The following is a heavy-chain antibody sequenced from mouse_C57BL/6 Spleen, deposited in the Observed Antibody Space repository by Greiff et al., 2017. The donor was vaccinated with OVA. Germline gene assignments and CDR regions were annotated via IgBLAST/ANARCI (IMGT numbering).Heavy chain of an antibody. CDR1: GFTFSNYW. Sequence: DVKLEESGGGLVQPGGSMKLSCVASGFTFSNYWMNWVRQSPEKGLEWVAQIRLKSDNYATHYTESVKGRFTISRDDSKSSVYLQMNTLRAEDTGIYYCTGSRTWFAYWGQGTLVTVSA. J-gene: IGHJ3*01. CDR3: TGSRTWFAY. CDR2: IRLKSDNYAT. V-gene: IGHV6-3*01.